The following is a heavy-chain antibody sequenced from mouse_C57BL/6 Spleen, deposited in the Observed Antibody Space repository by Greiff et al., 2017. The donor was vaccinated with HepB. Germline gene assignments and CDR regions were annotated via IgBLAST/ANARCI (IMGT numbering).Heavy chain of an antibody. J-gene: IGHJ2*01. Sequence: EVQLVESGGGLVKPGGSLKLSCAASGFTFSDYGMHWVRQAPEKGLEWVAYISSGSSTIYYADTVKGRFTSSRDNAKNTLFRQMTSLRSEDTAMYYCARTDYYGSSYHLDYWGQGTTLTVSS. CDR3: ARTDYYGSSYHLDY. V-gene: IGHV5-17*01. CDR1: GFTFSDYG. CDR2: ISSGSSTI. D-gene: IGHD1-1*01.